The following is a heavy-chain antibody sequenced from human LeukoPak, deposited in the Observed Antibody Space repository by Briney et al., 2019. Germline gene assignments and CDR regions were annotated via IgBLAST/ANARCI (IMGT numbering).Heavy chain of an antibody. CDR3: ARVAGNCGGDCYRLLY. J-gene: IGHJ4*02. V-gene: IGHV1-8*01. Sequence: ASVKVSCKASGYTFTSYDINGVRQATRQGLEWLGWMNPNSGNTGYAQKFQGRVTMPRNTSISTAYMELSNLRSEDTAVYYCARVAGNCGGDCYRLLYWGQGTLVAVSS. CDR2: MNPNSGNT. D-gene: IGHD2-21*01. CDR1: GYTFTSYD.